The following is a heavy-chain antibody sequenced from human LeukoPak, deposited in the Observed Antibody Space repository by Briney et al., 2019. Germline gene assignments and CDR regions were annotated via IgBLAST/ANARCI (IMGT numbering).Heavy chain of an antibody. CDR1: GYTISNFG. V-gene: IGHV1-18*01. CDR2: ISGNDDNP. CDR3: ARDGTSTDDY. J-gene: IGHJ4*02. D-gene: IGHD2-2*01. Sequence: ASVKVSCKASGYTISNFGINWVRQAPGQGLEWMGWISGNDDNPNYGQKFQGRFTVTTDSSTNTAYMELRNLRLDDTAVYYCARDGTSTDDYWGQGTLVTVSS.